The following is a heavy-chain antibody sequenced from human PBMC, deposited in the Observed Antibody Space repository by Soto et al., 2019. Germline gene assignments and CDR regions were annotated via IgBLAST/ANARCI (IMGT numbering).Heavy chain of an antibody. CDR2: MNPNSGNT. Sequence: ASVKVSCKASGYTFTSYDINWVRQATGQGLEWMGWMNPNSGNTGYAQKFQGRVTMTRNTSISTAYMELSSLRSEDTAVYYCARGLSSSWYVGKDYWGQGTLVNVSS. CDR1: GYTFTSYD. J-gene: IGHJ4*02. CDR3: ARGLSSSWYVGKDY. D-gene: IGHD6-13*01. V-gene: IGHV1-8*01.